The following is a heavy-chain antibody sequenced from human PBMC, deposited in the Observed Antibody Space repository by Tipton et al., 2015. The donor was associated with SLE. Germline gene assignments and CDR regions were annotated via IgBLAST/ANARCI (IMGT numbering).Heavy chain of an antibody. V-gene: IGHV4-34*01. CDR1: GDSTSVHY. CDR2: INHSGST. D-gene: IGHD1-26*01. CDR3: ARVGFYFDY. J-gene: IGHJ4*02. Sequence: TLSLTCTVSGDSTSVHYWSWIRQPPGKGLEWIGEINHSGSTNYNPSLKSRVTISEDTSKKQFSLKLSSVTAADTAVYYCARVGFYFDYWGQGTLVTVSS.